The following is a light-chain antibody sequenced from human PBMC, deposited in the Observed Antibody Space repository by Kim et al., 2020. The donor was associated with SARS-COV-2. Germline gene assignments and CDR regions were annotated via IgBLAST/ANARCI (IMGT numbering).Light chain of an antibody. CDR3: NSYTSSTSDV. J-gene: IGLJ1*01. CDR1: SSDVGHYNS. V-gene: IGLV2-14*01. CDR2: DVT. Sequence: QSALTQPASVSGSPGQSITISCTGTSSDVGHYNSVSWYQQHPGKAPKLMIYDVTKRPSGVSIRFSGSKSGNTASLTISGLQAEDEADYYCNSYTSSTSDVFGTGTKVPS.